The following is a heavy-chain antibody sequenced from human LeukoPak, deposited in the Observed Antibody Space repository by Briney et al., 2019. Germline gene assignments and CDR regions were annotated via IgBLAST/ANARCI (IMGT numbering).Heavy chain of an antibody. V-gene: IGHV3-15*07. CDR1: GFTFSNAW. D-gene: IGHD3-10*01. J-gene: IGHJ4*02. CDR2: IKSKTDGGTT. Sequence: GGSLRLSCAASGFTFSNAWMNWVRQAPGKGLEWIGRIKSKTDGGTTDYAAPVKGRFTISRDDSKNTLYLQMSSLKTEDTAVYYCTTDLELLWFGFDYWGQGTLVTVSS. CDR3: TTDLELLWFGFDY.